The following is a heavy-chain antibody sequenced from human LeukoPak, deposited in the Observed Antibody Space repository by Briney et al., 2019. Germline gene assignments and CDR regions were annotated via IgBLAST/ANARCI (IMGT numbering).Heavy chain of an antibody. Sequence: SETLSLTCTVSGGSISSYYWSWIRQPPGKGLEWIGYIYYSGSTNYNPSLKSRVTISVDTSKNQFSLKLSSVTAADTAVYYCARDFIAVAGTDAHYYYYYGMDVWGQGTMVTVSS. CDR1: GGSISSYY. D-gene: IGHD6-19*01. CDR3: ARDFIAVAGTDAHYYYYYGMDV. J-gene: IGHJ6*02. V-gene: IGHV4-59*01. CDR2: IYYSGST.